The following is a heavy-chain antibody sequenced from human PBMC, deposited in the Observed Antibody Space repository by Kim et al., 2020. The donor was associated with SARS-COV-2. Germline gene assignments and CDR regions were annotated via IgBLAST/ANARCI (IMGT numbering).Heavy chain of an antibody. J-gene: IGHJ3*02. D-gene: IGHD6-13*01. Sequence: GGSLRLSCAASECTFSTYWMTWLRQGPGKGLEWVANIKPDGTEQFYVDSVKGRFTISRDNAKKSLYLQMNSLRAEDTAVYYCARDPYGSGGYGAFDIWGQGTMVTVSS. V-gene: IGHV3-7*01. CDR3: ARDPYGSGGYGAFDI. CDR1: ECTFSTYW. CDR2: IKPDGTEQ.